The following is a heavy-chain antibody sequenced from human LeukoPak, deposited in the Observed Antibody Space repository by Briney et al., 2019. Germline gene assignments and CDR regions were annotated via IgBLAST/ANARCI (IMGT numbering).Heavy chain of an antibody. Sequence: GGSLRLSCAASGFTFSSYIMNWVRQAPGKGLEWVSYISSSSSNKYYADSVKGRFTISRDNAKNSLYLQMNSLRDEDTAVYYCAREVTDILTGYCDYWGQGTLVTVSS. J-gene: IGHJ4*02. CDR3: AREVTDILTGYCDY. CDR2: ISSSSSNK. V-gene: IGHV3-48*02. D-gene: IGHD3-9*01. CDR1: GFTFSSYI.